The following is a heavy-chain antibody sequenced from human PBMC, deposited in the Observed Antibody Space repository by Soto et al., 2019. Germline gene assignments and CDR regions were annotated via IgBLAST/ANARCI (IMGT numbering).Heavy chain of an antibody. CDR1: GGSISSGGYY. CDR3: ARDYYDSSGYLLNDAFDI. V-gene: IGHV4-31*03. J-gene: IGHJ3*02. Sequence: QVQLQESGPGLVKPSQTLSLTCTVSGGSISSGGYYWSWIRQHPGKGLEWIGYIYYSGSTYYNPSLQSRVTISVDTSKNQFSLKLSSVTAADTAVYYCARDYYDSSGYLLNDAFDIWGQGTMVTVSS. D-gene: IGHD3-22*01. CDR2: IYYSGST.